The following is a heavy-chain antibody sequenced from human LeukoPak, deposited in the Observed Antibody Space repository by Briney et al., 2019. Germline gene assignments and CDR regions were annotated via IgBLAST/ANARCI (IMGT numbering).Heavy chain of an antibody. V-gene: IGHV5-51*01. CDR2: IYPGDSDT. CDR1: GYRFTTYW. J-gene: IGHJ4*02. CDR3: ARLGGTYYVAY. Sequence: GESLKISFKGSGYRFTTYWIAWVRPMPGKGLEWMGIIYPGDSDTKYSPSFQGQVTISADRSISTAYLQLNSLRASDTAMYYCARLGGTYYVAYWGQGTLVTVSS. D-gene: IGHD1-26*01.